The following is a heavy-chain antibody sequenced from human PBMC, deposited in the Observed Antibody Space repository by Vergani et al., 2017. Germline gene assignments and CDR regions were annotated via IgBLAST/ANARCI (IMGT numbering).Heavy chain of an antibody. Sequence: EVHLLESGGDLVKPGGSLRLSCAASGFTFNHYAMNWVRPAPGKGLEWVSGISGSGGSTYYAGSVKGRFTISRDSSKNTLYLQMNSLRDEDTAVYFCAKDTTVNTCGRYFDYWDQGTLVTVYS. J-gene: IGHJ4*01. CDR3: AKDTTVNTCGRYFDY. CDR1: GFTFNHYA. CDR2: ISGSGGST. V-gene: IGHV3-23*01. D-gene: IGHD1-26*01.